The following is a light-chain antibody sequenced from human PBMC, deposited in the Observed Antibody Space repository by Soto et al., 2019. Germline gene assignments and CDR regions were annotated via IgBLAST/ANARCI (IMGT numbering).Light chain of an antibody. V-gene: IGLV1-40*01. Sequence: QSVLTQPPSVSGAPGQRVTISCTGSSSNIGAGVDVHWYQQLPGTAPKLLIYGNSNRPSGVPDRFSGSKSGTSASLAITGLQAEDEADYYCQSYDNILSASVFGGGTKLTVL. J-gene: IGLJ3*02. CDR2: GNS. CDR1: SSNIGAGVD. CDR3: QSYDNILSASV.